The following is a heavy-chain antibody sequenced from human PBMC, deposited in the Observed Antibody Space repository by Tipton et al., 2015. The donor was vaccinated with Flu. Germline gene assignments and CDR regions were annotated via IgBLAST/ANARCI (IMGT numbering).Heavy chain of an antibody. V-gene: IGHV3-9*01. CDR3: AKNNGPRSYKYGMDV. Sequence: RSLRLSCEGFGFTFSEYWMSWVRQAPGKGLEWVSGISWNSDIDYADSVKGRFTISRDNARNSLYLQMNSLRVEDTAFYYCAKNNGPRSYKYGMDVWGQGTTVTVSS. CDR2: ISWNSDI. J-gene: IGHJ6*02. D-gene: IGHD1-14*01. CDR1: GFTFSEYW.